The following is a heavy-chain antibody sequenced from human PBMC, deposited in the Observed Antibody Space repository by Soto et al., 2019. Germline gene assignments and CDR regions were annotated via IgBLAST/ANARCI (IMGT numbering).Heavy chain of an antibody. V-gene: IGHV4-59*01. Sequence: QVQLQESGPGLVKPSETLSLTCTVSGGSISSYYWSWIRQPPGKGLEWIGYIYYSGSTNYNPSLKSRGTISVDTSKNQFSLKLSSVTAADTAVYYCARDRREAVAADYYYYGMDVWGQGTTVTVSS. CDR3: ARDRREAVAADYYYYGMDV. J-gene: IGHJ6*02. CDR1: GGSISSYY. CDR2: IYYSGST. D-gene: IGHD6-19*01.